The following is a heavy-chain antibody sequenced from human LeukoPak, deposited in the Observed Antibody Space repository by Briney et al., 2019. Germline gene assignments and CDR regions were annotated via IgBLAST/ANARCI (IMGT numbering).Heavy chain of an antibody. J-gene: IGHJ5*02. CDR3: ARDREHWFDP. CDR1: GGSISSYY. Sequence: SETLSLTCTVSGGSISSYYWSWIRQPPGKGLEWIGYIYYSGSTSYNPSLKSRVTISVDTSKNQFSLKLSSVTAAGTAVYYCARDREHWFDPWGQGTLVTVSS. CDR2: IYYSGST. V-gene: IGHV4-59*01.